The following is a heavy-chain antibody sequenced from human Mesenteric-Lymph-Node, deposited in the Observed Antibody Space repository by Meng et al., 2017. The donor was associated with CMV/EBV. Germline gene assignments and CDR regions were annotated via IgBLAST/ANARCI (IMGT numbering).Heavy chain of an antibody. Sequence: ASVKVSCKASGYIFTSYDINWVRQATGQGLEWMGWMNPNSGNTGYAQKFQGRVTMTRDTSISTAYMELSRLRSDDTAVYYCARGYYDSSGYLWYWGQGTLVTVSS. V-gene: IGHV1-8*01. CDR3: ARGYYDSSGYLWY. CDR2: MNPNSGNT. CDR1: GYIFTSYD. D-gene: IGHD3-22*01. J-gene: IGHJ4*02.